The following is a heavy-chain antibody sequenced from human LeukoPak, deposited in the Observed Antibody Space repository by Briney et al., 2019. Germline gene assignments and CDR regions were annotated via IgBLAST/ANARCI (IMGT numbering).Heavy chain of an antibody. D-gene: IGHD2-2*01. CDR3: ARQSVPADPHPGYNWFDP. CDR1: GYSISSGYY. Sequence: KPSETLSLTCAVSGYSISSGYYWGWIRQPPGKGLEWIGSIYHSGSTYYNPSLKSRVTISVDTSKNQFSLKLSSVTAADTAVYYCARQSVPADPHPGYNWFDPWGQGTLVTVSS. CDR2: IYHSGST. V-gene: IGHV4-38-2*01. J-gene: IGHJ5*02.